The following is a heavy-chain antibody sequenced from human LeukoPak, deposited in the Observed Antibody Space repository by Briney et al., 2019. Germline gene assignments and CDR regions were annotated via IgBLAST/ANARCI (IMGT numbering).Heavy chain of an antibody. Sequence: PGGSLRLSCAASGFTFSSNWMHWVRQAPGKGLVWVSRINEDGSTTNYADSVKGRFTISRDNSKNTLYLQMNSLRAEDTAVYYCVRDRRAGVDCWGQGTLVTVFS. CDR1: GFTFSSNW. CDR2: INEDGSTT. J-gene: IGHJ4*02. V-gene: IGHV3-74*01. CDR3: VRDRRAGVDC.